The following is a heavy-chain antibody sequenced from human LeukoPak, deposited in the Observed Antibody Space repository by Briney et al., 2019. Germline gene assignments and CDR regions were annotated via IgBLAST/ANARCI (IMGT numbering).Heavy chain of an antibody. Sequence: GGSLRLSCAASGFTFSSYAMSWVRQAPGKGLEWVSAIGGSGGSTYYADSVKGRFTISRDNSKNTLYLQMNSLRAEDTAVYYCAKDLRRITMIVVVTLDAFDIWGQGTMVTVSS. CDR3: AKDLRRITMIVVVTLDAFDI. V-gene: IGHV3-23*01. CDR2: IGGSGGST. CDR1: GFTFSSYA. J-gene: IGHJ3*02. D-gene: IGHD3-22*01.